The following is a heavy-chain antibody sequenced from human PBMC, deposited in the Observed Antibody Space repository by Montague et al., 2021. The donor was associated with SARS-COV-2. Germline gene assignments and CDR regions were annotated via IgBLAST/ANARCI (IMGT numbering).Heavy chain of an antibody. Sequence: SETLSLICTVSGGSIRSSSHFWGWFRQPPGRRLEWIGTISYSGSTYHSPSLKSRVIISADTSKNQFSLNLRSVTAADTAVYFCGLGRGFAVGNHYYYSYGLDVWGQGTTVTVSS. D-gene: IGHD3-10*01. J-gene: IGHJ6*02. CDR1: GGSIRSSSHF. CDR3: GLGRGFAVGNHYYYSYGLDV. V-gene: IGHV4-39*07. CDR2: ISYSGST.